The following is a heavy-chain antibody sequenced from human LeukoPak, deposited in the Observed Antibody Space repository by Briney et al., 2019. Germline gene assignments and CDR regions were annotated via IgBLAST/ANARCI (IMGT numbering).Heavy chain of an antibody. Sequence: SETLSLTCAVYGGSFSGYYWSWIRQPPGKGLEWIGEINHSGRTNYNPSLKSRVTISVDTSKNQFSLKLSSVTAADTAVYYCARGPALEYSSSWYGDLFDYWGQGTLVTVSS. CDR2: INHSGRT. D-gene: IGHD6-13*01. V-gene: IGHV4-34*01. J-gene: IGHJ4*02. CDR1: GGSFSGYY. CDR3: ARGPALEYSSSWYGDLFDY.